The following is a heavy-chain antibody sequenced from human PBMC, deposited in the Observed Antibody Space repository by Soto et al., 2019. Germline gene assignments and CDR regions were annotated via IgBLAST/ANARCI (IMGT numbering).Heavy chain of an antibody. D-gene: IGHD6-13*01. Sequence: GGSLRLSCAASGFTFSSYAMSWVRQAPGKGLEWVSAISGSGGSTYYADSVKGRFTISRDNSKNSLFLQLNSLTAEDTAVYYCARDSGGYNSSWRPRPSYFDYWGQGTLVTVSS. CDR2: ISGSGGST. J-gene: IGHJ4*02. CDR1: GFTFSSYA. CDR3: ARDSGGYNSSWRPRPSYFDY. V-gene: IGHV3-23*01.